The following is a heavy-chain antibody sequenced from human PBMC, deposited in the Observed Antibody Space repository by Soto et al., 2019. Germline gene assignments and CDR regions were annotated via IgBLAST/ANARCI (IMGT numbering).Heavy chain of an antibody. CDR1: GYTFTSYD. V-gene: IGHV1-8*01. Sequence: ASVKVSCKASGYTFTSYDINWVRQATGQGLEWMGWMNPNSGNTGYAQKFQGRVTMTRNTSISTAYMELSSLRSEDTAVYYCARVRRITMVRGVIRAFDIWGQGTMVTVSS. CDR3: ARVRRITMVRGVIRAFDI. CDR2: MNPNSGNT. D-gene: IGHD3-10*01. J-gene: IGHJ3*02.